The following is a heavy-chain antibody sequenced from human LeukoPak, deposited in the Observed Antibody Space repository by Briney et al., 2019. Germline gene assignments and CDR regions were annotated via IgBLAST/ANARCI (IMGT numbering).Heavy chain of an antibody. CDR2: ISGSGGST. CDR3: AKARPTSSYYYYGMDV. V-gene: IGHV3-23*01. Sequence: GGSLRLSCAASGFTFSSYAMSWVRQAPGKGLEWVSAISGSGGSTYYADSVKGRFTISRDNSKNTLYLQMNSLRAEDTAVYYCAKARPTSSYYYYGMDVWGQGTTVTVSS. CDR1: GFTFSSYA. D-gene: IGHD2-2*01. J-gene: IGHJ6*02.